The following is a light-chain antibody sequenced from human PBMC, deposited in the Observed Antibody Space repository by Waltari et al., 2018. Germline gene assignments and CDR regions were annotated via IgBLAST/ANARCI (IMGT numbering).Light chain of an antibody. V-gene: IGLV2-23*01. CDR3: CSYAGSGSWV. CDR2: EAS. CDR1: SRDVVPYNL. J-gene: IGLJ3*02. Sequence: QSALTQPASVSGSPGQSISISCIGTSRDVVPYNLVSCYQHHPGKAPKLIVFEASKRPSGVSNRFSGSKAANTASLIISGLQADDEADYYCCSYAGSGSWVFGGGTKVTVI.